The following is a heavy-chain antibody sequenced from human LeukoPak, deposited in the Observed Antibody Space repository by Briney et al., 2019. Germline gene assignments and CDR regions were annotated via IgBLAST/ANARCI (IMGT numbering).Heavy chain of an antibody. J-gene: IGHJ4*02. CDR2: IYHSGST. V-gene: IGHV4-39*01. Sequence: PSETLSLTCTVSGGSISSSSYYWGWIRQPPGKGLEWIGSIYHSGSTYYNPSLKSRVTISVDTSKNQFSLKLSSVTAADTAVYYCARPSSYGTPDFGYWGQGTLVTVSS. CDR3: ARPSSYGTPDFGY. D-gene: IGHD5-18*01. CDR1: GGSISSSSYY.